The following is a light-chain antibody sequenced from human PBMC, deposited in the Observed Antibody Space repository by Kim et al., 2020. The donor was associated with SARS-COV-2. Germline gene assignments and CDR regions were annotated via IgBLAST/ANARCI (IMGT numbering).Light chain of an antibody. CDR3: QQYGDLPRT. J-gene: IGKJ4*01. Sequence: ETVLRQSPGTLRLYPGERATLSCRASQSVRSSFLAWYQQKPGQAPRLLIYDASSRASGIADRFSGRGSGTDFTLTISRLQPEDSAVYYCQQYGDLPRTFGGGTKLEI. V-gene: IGKV3-20*01. CDR1: QSVRSSF. CDR2: DAS.